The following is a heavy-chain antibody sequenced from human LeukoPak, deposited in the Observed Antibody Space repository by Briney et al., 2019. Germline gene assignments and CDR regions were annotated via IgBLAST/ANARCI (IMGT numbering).Heavy chain of an antibody. Sequence: TGGSLRLSCAASGFTFSTYSMNWVRQAPGEGLEWISYISSSSRTIYYADSVKSRFTISSDNAKNSLYLQMNSLRDEDTAVYYCARDYYDSSGYFYPNAFDIWGQGTMVTVSS. D-gene: IGHD3-22*01. CDR3: ARDYYDSSGYFYPNAFDI. CDR1: GFTFSTYS. J-gene: IGHJ3*02. CDR2: ISSSSRTI. V-gene: IGHV3-48*02.